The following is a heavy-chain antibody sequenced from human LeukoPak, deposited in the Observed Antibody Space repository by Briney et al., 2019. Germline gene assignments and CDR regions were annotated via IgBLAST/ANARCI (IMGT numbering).Heavy chain of an antibody. Sequence: GASVKVSCKVSGHTLAELPMSWVRQAPGKGLEWMGGYDPEDGETMYPQRFQGRVTMTKDTSTDIAYMELTSLTSEDTAVYYCATDLSGYSNGYALDSWGQGTLVTVSS. CDR1: GHTLAELP. V-gene: IGHV1-24*01. D-gene: IGHD5-18*01. J-gene: IGHJ4*02. CDR2: YDPEDGET. CDR3: ATDLSGYSNGYALDS.